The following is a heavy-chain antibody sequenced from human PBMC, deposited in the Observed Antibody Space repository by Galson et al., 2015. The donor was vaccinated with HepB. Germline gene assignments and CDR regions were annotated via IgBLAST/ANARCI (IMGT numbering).Heavy chain of an antibody. Sequence: SVKVSCKASGYTFTGYYMHWVRQAPGQGLEWMGWINPNSSGTNYAQKFQGRVTMTRDTSISTAYMELSRLRSDDTAVYYCARDGDTYYDFWSGYYHPYDYYGMDVWGQGTTVTVSS. V-gene: IGHV1-2*02. D-gene: IGHD3-3*01. CDR2: INPNSSGT. J-gene: IGHJ6*02. CDR1: GYTFTGYY. CDR3: ARDGDTYYDFWSGYYHPYDYYGMDV.